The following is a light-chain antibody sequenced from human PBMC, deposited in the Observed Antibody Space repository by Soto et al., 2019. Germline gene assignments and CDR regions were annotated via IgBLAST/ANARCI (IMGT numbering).Light chain of an antibody. J-gene: IGKJ2*01. CDR3: QQYSSHLNT. CDR2: KAS. Sequence: DIHMTQSPSTLSASVGDRITITCRASQDVSQWLAWYQHKPGKAPKLLIYKASTLESGVSSRFSGRGSGTEFTLTIRDLQPDDFSTYYCQQYSSHLNTFGQGTKLEIK. V-gene: IGKV1-5*03. CDR1: QDVSQW.